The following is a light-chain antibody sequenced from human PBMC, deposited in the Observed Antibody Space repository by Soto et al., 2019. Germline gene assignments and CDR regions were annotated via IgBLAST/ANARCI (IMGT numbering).Light chain of an antibody. J-gene: IGKJ1*01. Sequence: EIVMPQSPATLSVSPEERETHSCRASQSVSSNLAWYQQKPGQAPRLLIYGASTRATGIPARFSGSGSGTEFTLTISSLHSEDFAVYYCQQYNNWPPTWTFGQGTKVDIK. CDR2: GAS. CDR3: QQYNNWPPTWT. CDR1: QSVSSN. V-gene: IGKV3-15*01.